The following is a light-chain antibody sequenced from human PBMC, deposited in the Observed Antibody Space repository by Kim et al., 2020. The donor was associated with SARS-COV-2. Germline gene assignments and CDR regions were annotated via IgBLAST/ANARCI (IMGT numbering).Light chain of an antibody. CDR1: SSDVGGYNY. Sequence: QSALTQPASVSGSPGQSITISCTVTSSDVGGYNYVSWYQQHPGKAPKLMIYDVSNRPSGVSNRLSGSKSGNTASLTISGLQAGNEAYYYCSSYTSSSTRVFGGGTQLTVL. CDR2: DVS. CDR3: SSYTSSSTRV. J-gene: IGLJ3*02. V-gene: IGLV2-14*03.